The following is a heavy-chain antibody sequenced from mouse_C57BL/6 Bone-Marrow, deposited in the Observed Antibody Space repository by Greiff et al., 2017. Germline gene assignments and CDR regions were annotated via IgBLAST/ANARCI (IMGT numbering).Heavy chain of an antibody. V-gene: IGHV5-17*01. CDR2: ISSGSSTI. CDR3: TRVRYGKYLDD. J-gene: IGHJ2*01. CDR1: GFTFSDYG. D-gene: IGHD1-1*01. Sequence: EVQLLESGGGLVKPGGSLKLSCAASGFTFSDYGMHWVRQAPEQGLEWVAYISSGSSTIYYADTVKGRFTISRDNAKNTLFLQMSRLRSEDTAVYYCTRVRYGKYLDDWGQGTTLTVSS.